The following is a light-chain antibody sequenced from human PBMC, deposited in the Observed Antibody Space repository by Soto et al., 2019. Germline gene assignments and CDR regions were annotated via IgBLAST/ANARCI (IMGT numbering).Light chain of an antibody. Sequence: QSALTQAASVSGSPGQSITISCTGTTNDVGLYNYVSWYQRHPGKAPKLMIYDVTNRPSGVSYRFSGSKSGNTASLTISGLQVEDEAEYYCSSYTITTSYVFGTGTKVTVL. CDR1: TNDVGLYNY. CDR2: DVT. V-gene: IGLV2-14*01. CDR3: SSYTITTSYV. J-gene: IGLJ1*01.